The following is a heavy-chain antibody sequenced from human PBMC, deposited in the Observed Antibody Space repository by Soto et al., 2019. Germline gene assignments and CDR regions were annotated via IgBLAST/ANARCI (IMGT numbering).Heavy chain of an antibody. Sequence: PSETLSLTCTVSGGSISSSSYYWGWIRQPPGKGLEWIGSIYYSGSTYYNPSLKSRVTISVDTSKNQFSLKLSSVTAADTAVYYCARQVLYCSGGSCVPVIWGQATMVTVS. CDR3: ARQVLYCSGGSCVPVI. D-gene: IGHD2-15*01. V-gene: IGHV4-39*01. CDR2: IYYSGST. J-gene: IGHJ3*02. CDR1: GGSISSSSYY.